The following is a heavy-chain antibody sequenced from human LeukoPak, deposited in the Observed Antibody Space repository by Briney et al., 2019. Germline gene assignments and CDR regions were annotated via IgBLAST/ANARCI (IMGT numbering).Heavy chain of an antibody. CDR2: IHYGGSS. CDR3: ARSFAYSSSRFDP. J-gene: IGHJ5*02. Sequence: KSSETLTLTCSFSGGSMSSYYGNGIRKPPGKGLEWVGYIHYGGSSNYNPSLKSRVTISLDTSKNQVSLKLTTVTAADTAVYYCARSFAYSSSRFDPWGQGTLVTVSS. D-gene: IGHD6-13*01. V-gene: IGHV4-59*08. CDR1: GGSMSSYY.